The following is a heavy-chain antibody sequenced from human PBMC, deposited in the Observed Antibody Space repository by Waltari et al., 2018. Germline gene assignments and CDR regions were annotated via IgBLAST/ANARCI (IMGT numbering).Heavy chain of an antibody. CDR3: ARGVHFGGTFRGGADV. V-gene: IGHV4-4*07. CDR2: VHATDTT. D-gene: IGHD1-26*01. Sequence: QVQLQESGPGLVKPSETLSLTCAVSGDSVSTNYWNWFRQPAGKGLEWIGRVHATDTTFHHPSLKSRLTVSLDTSKNQISLRLSSVTAADTAVYYCARGVHFGGTFRGGADVWGQGTTVTVSS. CDR1: GDSVSTNY. J-gene: IGHJ6*02.